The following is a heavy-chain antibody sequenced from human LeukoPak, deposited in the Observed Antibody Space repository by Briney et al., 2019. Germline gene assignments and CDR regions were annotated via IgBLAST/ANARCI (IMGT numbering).Heavy chain of an antibody. J-gene: IGHJ4*02. CDR1: GYTFTGYY. Sequence: ASVQVSCKASGYTFTGYYMHWVRQAPGQGLEWMGWINPNSGGTNYAQKFQGRVTMTRDTSISTAYMELSRLRSDDTAVYYCASVRAYYYDSSGHTFDYWGQGTLVTVSS. V-gene: IGHV1-2*02. CDR3: ASVRAYYYDSSGHTFDY. CDR2: INPNSGGT. D-gene: IGHD3-22*01.